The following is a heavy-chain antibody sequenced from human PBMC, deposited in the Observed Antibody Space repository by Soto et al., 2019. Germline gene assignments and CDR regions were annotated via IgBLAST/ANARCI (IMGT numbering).Heavy chain of an antibody. V-gene: IGHV3-23*01. CDR1: GFTFSSYA. D-gene: IGHD3-10*01. J-gene: IGHJ4*02. Sequence: GSLRLSCAASGFTFSSYAMSWVRQAPGKGLEWVSAISGSGGSTYYADSVKGRFTISRDNSKNTLYLQMNSLRAEDTALYYCAKDWDVLLWFGVKQDYWGQGTLVTVSS. CDR2: ISGSGGST. CDR3: AKDWDVLLWFGVKQDY.